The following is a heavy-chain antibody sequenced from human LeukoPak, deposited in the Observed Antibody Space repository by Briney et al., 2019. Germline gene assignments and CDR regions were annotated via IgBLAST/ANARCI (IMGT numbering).Heavy chain of an antibody. CDR1: GVSTSTYY. V-gene: IGHV4-59*07. D-gene: IGHD6-19*01. Sequence: SDTLSLTRTVSGVSTSTYYWSWIRQSPGKGLEWIGYISYSGSTKYNPSLKSRVTISVDTSKKQFSLKLSSVTAADTAVYYCARGPGIAVAGRSSYYFDYWGQGTLVTVSS. J-gene: IGHJ4*02. CDR3: ARGPGIAVAGRSSYYFDY. CDR2: ISYSGST.